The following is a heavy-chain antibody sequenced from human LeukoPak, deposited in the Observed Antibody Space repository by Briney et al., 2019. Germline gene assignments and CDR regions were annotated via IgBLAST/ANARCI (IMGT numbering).Heavy chain of an antibody. Sequence: GGSLRLSCAASGFTFSSYAMSWVRQAPGKGLEWVSAISGSGGSTYYADPVKGRFTISRDNSKNTLCLQMNSLRAGDTAVYYCARVGVRGDAFDIWGQGTMVTVSS. CDR3: ARVGVRGDAFDI. CDR1: GFTFSSYA. V-gene: IGHV3-23*01. CDR2: ISGSGGST. D-gene: IGHD3-10*01. J-gene: IGHJ3*02.